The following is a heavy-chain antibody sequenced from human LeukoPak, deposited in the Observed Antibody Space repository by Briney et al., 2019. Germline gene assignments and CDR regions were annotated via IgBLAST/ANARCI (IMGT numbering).Heavy chain of an antibody. CDR3: AKDGAWLRFDD. J-gene: IGHJ4*02. D-gene: IGHD5-12*01. CDR1: GFPFSSHG. Sequence: PGGSLRLSCAGSGFPFSSHGMNWVRQAPGKGLEWVSGISPGGGPTYYADSVKGRFTISRDDSKNTLYLQMKNLRADDTAVYYCAKDGAWLRFDDWGQGILVTVSS. V-gene: IGHV3-23*01. CDR2: ISPGGGPT.